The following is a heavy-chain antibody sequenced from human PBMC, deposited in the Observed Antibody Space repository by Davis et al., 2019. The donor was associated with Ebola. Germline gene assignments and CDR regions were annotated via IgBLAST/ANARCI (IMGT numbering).Heavy chain of an antibody. D-gene: IGHD6-19*01. V-gene: IGHV3-23*01. J-gene: IGHJ4*02. CDR1: GFTFSSYA. Sequence: GGSLRLSCAASGFTFSSYAMSWVRQAPGKGLEWVSAISGSGGSTYYADSVKGRFTISRDNAKNSLYLQMNSLRAEDTAVYYCARVPVAGVFDYWGQGTLVTVSS. CDR2: ISGSGGST. CDR3: ARVPVAGVFDY.